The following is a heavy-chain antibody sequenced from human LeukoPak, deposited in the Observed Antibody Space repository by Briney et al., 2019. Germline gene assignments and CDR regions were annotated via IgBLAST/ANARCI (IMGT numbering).Heavy chain of an antibody. CDR1: GFTFSSNY. D-gene: IGHD5-24*01. V-gene: IGHV3-53*01. CDR2: IYSGGST. Sequence: GGSLRLSCAASGFTFSSNYMSWVRQAPGKGLEWVSVIYSGGSTYCADSVKGRFTISRDNSKNTLYLQMNSLRAEDTAVYYCADGYNYAPPLLWGQGTLVTVSS. J-gene: IGHJ4*02. CDR3: ADGYNYAPPLL.